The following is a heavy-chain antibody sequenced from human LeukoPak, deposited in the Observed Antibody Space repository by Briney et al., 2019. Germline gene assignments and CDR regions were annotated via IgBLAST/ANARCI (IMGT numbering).Heavy chain of an antibody. V-gene: IGHV3-23*01. D-gene: IGHD2-2*01. CDR2: ISGSGGST. CDR1: GFTFSSYA. CDR3: AKVECSSTSCHHDAFDI. Sequence: GGSLRLSCAASGFTFSSYAMSWVRQAPGKGLEGVSAISGSGGSTYYADSVKGRFTISRDNSKNTLYLQMNSLRAEDTAVYYCAKVECSSTSCHHDAFDIWGQGTMVTVSS. J-gene: IGHJ3*02.